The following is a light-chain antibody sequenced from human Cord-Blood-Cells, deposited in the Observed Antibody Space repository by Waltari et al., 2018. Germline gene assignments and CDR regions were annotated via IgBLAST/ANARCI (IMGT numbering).Light chain of an antibody. J-gene: IGKJ1*01. Sequence: DIVMTQSPTSLAVSLGERATINCKSSQSVLYSSNNKNYLAWYQQKPGQPTKLLIYWASTRESGVPDRFSGSGSGTDFTLTISSLQAEDVAVYYCQQYYSTPWTFGQGTKVEIK. CDR1: QSVLYSSNNKNY. CDR3: QQYYSTPWT. CDR2: WAS. V-gene: IGKV4-1*01.